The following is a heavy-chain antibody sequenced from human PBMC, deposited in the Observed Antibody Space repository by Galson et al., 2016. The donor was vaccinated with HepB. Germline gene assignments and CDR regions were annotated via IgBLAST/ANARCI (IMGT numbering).Heavy chain of an antibody. D-gene: IGHD3-3*01. CDR1: GFTFSDYY. J-gene: IGHJ6*02. CDR3: VFDFWSGYFTMDV. CDR2: ISNSGSTK. V-gene: IGHV3-11*01. Sequence: SLRLSCAASGFTFSDYYMAWIRQAPGKGLEWVSDISNSGSTKKYADSVKGRFTISRDNAKNSVFLQMNSLRAGDTAVYYCVFDFWSGYFTMDVWGQGTTVTVSS.